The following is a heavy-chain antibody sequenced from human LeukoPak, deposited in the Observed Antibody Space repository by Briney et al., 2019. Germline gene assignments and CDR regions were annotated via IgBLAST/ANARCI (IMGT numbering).Heavy chain of an antibody. Sequence: GGSLRLSCAASGLTFSSYAMSWVRQAPGKGLEWVSAISGSGGSTYYADSVKGRFTISRDNSKNTLYLQMNSLRAEDAAVYYCAKDGSITMIVVVITGYYFDYWGQGTLVTVSS. CDR3: AKDGSITMIVVVITGYYFDY. V-gene: IGHV3-23*01. CDR1: GLTFSSYA. J-gene: IGHJ4*02. D-gene: IGHD3-22*01. CDR2: ISGSGGST.